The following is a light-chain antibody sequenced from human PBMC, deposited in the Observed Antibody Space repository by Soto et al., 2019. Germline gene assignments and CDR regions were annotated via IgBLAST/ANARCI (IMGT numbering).Light chain of an antibody. CDR1: QSVSSN. CDR2: GAS. Sequence: DIVMTQAQATLSVSPGDRATLSCRASQSVSSNLAWYQQNHGQSPRLLISGASTRATGIPARFSGSGSGTEFTLTISSLQSEDFAVYYGTQYNNWPPYTFGKGTKVAIK. CDR3: TQYNNWPPYT. V-gene: IGKV3-15*01. J-gene: IGKJ2*01.